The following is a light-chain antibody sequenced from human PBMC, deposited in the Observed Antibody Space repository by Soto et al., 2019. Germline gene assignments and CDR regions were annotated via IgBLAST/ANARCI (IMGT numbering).Light chain of an antibody. CDR1: QTVHSSF. V-gene: IGKV3-20*01. CDR3: QQHGGSPPYP. Sequence: EVVLTQSPGTLSLSPGDRATVSCRASQTVHSSFFAWYQQKGGQAPRLLIYGTSNRAAGIPDRFSGHRSGTDFTLTIDGLEPEDCAMYFCQQHGGSPPYPFGRGNRVEI. CDR2: GTS. J-gene: IGKJ2*01.